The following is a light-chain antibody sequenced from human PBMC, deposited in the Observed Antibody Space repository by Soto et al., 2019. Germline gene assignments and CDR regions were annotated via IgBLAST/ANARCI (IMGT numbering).Light chain of an antibody. Sequence: EILMTQSPATLSVSPGERATLFCRASQSVGSNLGWYQQKPGQAPRLLIYGALTRANGVPARFSGSGSGTDFTITISSLQSEDFAVYYCLQYDDWRTFGQGTKVEFK. CDR2: GAL. CDR1: QSVGSN. J-gene: IGKJ1*01. V-gene: IGKV3-15*01. CDR3: LQYDDWRT.